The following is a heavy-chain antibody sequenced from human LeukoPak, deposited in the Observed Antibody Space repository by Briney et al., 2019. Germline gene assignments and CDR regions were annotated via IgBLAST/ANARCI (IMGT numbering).Heavy chain of an antibody. D-gene: IGHD6-13*01. CDR3: ATWSSSWPFDY. Sequence: SETLSLTCAVYGGSFSGYYWSWIRQPPGKGLEWIGEINHSGSTNYNPSLKSRVTISVDTSKNQFSLKLSSVTAADTAVYYRATWSSSWPFDYWGQGTLVTVSS. CDR2: INHSGST. V-gene: IGHV4-34*01. CDR1: GGSFSGYY. J-gene: IGHJ4*02.